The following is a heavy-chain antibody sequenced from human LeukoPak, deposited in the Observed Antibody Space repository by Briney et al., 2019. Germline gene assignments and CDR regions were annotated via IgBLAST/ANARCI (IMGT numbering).Heavy chain of an antibody. V-gene: IGHV3-48*02. CDR3: AREGWSSWYFDY. CDR1: GFIFSRFN. D-gene: IGHD6-13*01. CDR2: ISRSSRTI. J-gene: IGHJ4*02. Sequence: GGSLTLSCAASGFIFSRFNLNWVRQAPGKGLEWVSYISRSSRTIYYADSVKGRFTISRDNAKNSLYLQLNSLTDEDTGVYYCAREGWSSWYFDYWGQGSLVTVSS.